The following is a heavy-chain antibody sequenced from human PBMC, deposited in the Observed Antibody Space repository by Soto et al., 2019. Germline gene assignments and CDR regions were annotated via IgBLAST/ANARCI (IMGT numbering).Heavy chain of an antibody. CDR1: GFTFSTYG. J-gene: IGHJ5*02. Sequence: EVQLVESGGGLVQPGGSLRLSCAASGFTFSTYGMSWVRQAPGPGPEWLSYTSPSTSIKFYAASVKGRFTISRDNARNSLYLQRNSLRAEDTAVYDCARDPYHWESSGGFANWFDPWGQGTLVIVSS. CDR3: ARDPYHWESSGGFANWFDP. CDR2: TSPSTSIK. V-gene: IGHV3-48*04. D-gene: IGHD6-19*01.